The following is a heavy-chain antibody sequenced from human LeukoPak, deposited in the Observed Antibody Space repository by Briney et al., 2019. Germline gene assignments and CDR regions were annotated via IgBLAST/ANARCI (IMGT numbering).Heavy chain of an antibody. V-gene: IGHV1-24*01. J-gene: IGHJ5*02. CDR2: FDPEDGET. CDR1: GYPLTELS. CDR3: TTYLVPTVAAEDFADKWFDP. D-gene: IGHD6-13*01. Sequence: ASVKVSCKVSGYPLTELSIHWVRQAPGKGLEWVGGFDPEDGETIYAQKFQGRVTMTEDTSTDTASMELSSLRSEDTAVYYCTTYLVPTVAAEDFADKWFDPWGQGSLVTVSS.